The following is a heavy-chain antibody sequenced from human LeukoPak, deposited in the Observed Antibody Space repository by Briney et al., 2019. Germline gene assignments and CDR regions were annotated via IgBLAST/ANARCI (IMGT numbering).Heavy chain of an antibody. CDR3: ARGQPWSRGEGHMEV. V-gene: IGHV4-34*01. CDR2: INHSGST. D-gene: IGHD5-18*01. J-gene: IGHJ6*03. CDR1: GGSFSGYY. Sequence: SETLSLTCAVYGGSFSGYYWSWIRQPPGKGLEWIGEINHSGSTNYNPSLKSRVTISVDTSKNQFSLKLSSVTAADTAVYYCARGQPWSRGEGHMEVWGNGTTVTASS.